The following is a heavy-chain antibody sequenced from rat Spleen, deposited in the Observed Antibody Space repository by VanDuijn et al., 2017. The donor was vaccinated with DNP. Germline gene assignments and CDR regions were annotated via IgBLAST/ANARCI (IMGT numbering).Heavy chain of an antibody. D-gene: IGHD1-11*01. CDR3: AKGPNYGGWSDYVDY. Sequence: EVKLVESGGGLVQPGRSLKLSCAASGFNFNDNWMGWVRQAPTKGLEWVATIIYDGSTTYYRDSVKGRFTISRDNAKGTLYLQMSKLGSEDTAIYYCAKGPNYGGWSDYVDYWGQGVMVTVSS. CDR1: GFNFNDNW. V-gene: IGHV5-29*01. CDR2: IIYDGSTT. J-gene: IGHJ2*01.